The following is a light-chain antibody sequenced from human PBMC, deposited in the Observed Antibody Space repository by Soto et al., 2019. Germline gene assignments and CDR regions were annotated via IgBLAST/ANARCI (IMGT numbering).Light chain of an antibody. CDR2: EVS. CDR3: SSYTSSSTIV. CDR1: SSDVGGYNY. V-gene: IGLV2-14*01. J-gene: IGLJ1*01. Sequence: QSVLTQPASVSGSPGQSITISCTGTSSDVGGYNYVSWYQQHPGKAPKLMIYEVSNRPSGVSHRFSGSKSGNTASLTISGLQAEDEADYYCSSYTSSSTIVFGTGTKLTVL.